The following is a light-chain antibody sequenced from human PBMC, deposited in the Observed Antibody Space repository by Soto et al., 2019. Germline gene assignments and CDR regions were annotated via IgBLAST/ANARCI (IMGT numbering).Light chain of an antibody. CDR2: GAS. V-gene: IGKV3-20*01. J-gene: IGKJ5*01. Sequence: EIVLTQSPGTLSLSPGERATLSCRASQSVSSSYLAWYQQKPGQAPRLLIYGASSRATGIPDRFSGSGSGTDFTLTIIILEPEDFAGYYCQQYGSVITFGQGTRLEFK. CDR1: QSVSSSY. CDR3: QQYGSVIT.